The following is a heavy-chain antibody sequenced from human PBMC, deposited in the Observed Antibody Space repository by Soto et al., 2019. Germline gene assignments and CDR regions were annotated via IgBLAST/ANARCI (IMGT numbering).Heavy chain of an antibody. Sequence: GGSLRLSCAASGFTVTTNYMSWVRQPPGKGLEWVSVVYSGGSTYYADSVKGRFTVSRDNSKNTLYLQMNSLRAEDTAVYYCAREIVVVVAATSRPGHYYYYGMDVWGQGTTVTVSS. CDR2: VYSGGST. J-gene: IGHJ6*02. CDR3: AREIVVVVAATSRPGHYYYYGMDV. D-gene: IGHD2-15*01. CDR1: GFTVTTNY. V-gene: IGHV3-66*01.